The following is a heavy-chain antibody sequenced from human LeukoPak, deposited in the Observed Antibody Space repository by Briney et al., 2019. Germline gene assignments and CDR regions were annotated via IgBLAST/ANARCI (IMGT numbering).Heavy chain of an antibody. J-gene: IGHJ2*01. CDR3: ARHIISSSWYFDL. V-gene: IGHV4-34*01. D-gene: IGHD6-13*01. CDR1: GGSFSGYY. Sequence: PSETLSLTCAVYGGSFSGYYWSWIRQPPGKGLEWIGEINHSGSTNYNPSLKSRVTISVDTSKNQFSLKLSSVTAADTAVYYCARHIISSSWYFDLWGRGTLVTVSS. CDR2: INHSGST.